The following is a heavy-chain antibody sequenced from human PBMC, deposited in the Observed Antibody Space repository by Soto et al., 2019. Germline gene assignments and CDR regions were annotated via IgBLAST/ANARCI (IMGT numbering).Heavy chain of an antibody. J-gene: IGHJ1*01. Sequence: EVQLLESGGDLVQPGGSLRLSCAASGFTFSNYAMSWVRQAPGKGLEWVSAISDSGDSTYYADSVKGRFTISRDNSKNSLYLQMNSLRIEDTAVYYCARGYSGSYGEYFQHWGQGTLVSVSS. V-gene: IGHV3-23*01. D-gene: IGHD1-26*01. CDR3: ARGYSGSYGEYFQH. CDR1: GFTFSNYA. CDR2: ISDSGDST.